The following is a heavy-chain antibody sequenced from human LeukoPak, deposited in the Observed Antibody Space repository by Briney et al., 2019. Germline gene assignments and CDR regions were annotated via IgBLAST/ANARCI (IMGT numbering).Heavy chain of an antibody. J-gene: IGHJ4*02. Sequence: SETLSLTCTVSGGPISSYYWSWIRQPPGKGLEWIGYIYYSGSTNYNPSLKSRVTISVDTSRNQFSLKLSSVTAADTAVYYCARTSSGWPYYFDYWGQGTLVTVSS. CDR2: IYYSGST. V-gene: IGHV4-59*01. CDR3: ARTSSGWPYYFDY. D-gene: IGHD6-19*01. CDR1: GGPISSYY.